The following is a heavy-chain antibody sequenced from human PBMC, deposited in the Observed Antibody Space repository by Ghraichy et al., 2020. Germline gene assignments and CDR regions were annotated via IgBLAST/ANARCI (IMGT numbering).Heavy chain of an antibody. CDR3: ARDLGAAAGTNFDY. CDR2: IIPIFGTA. J-gene: IGHJ4*02. D-gene: IGHD6-13*01. CDR1: GGTFSSYA. Sequence: SSVKVSCKASGGTFSSYAISWVRQAPGQGLEWMGGIIPIFGTANYAQKFQGRVTITADESTSTAYMELSSLRSEDTAVYYCARDLGAAAGTNFDYWGQGTLVTVSS. V-gene: IGHV1-69*13.